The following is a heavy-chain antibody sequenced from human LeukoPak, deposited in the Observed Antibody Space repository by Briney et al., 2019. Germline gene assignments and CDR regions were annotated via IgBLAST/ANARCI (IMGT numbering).Heavy chain of an antibody. CDR3: ARLYYDSSGYYYFDY. CDR2: IYYSGST. V-gene: IGHV4-59*01. Sequence: SETLSLTCTVSGGSISYYYWNWIRQPPGKGLEWIGYIYYSGSTYYNPSLKSRVTISVDTSKNQFSLKLSSVTAAATAVYYCARLYYDSSGYYYFDYWGQGTLVTVSS. D-gene: IGHD3-22*01. CDR1: GGSISYYY. J-gene: IGHJ4*02.